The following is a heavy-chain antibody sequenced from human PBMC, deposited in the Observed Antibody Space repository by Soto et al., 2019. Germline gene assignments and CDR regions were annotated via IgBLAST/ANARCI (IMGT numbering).Heavy chain of an antibody. CDR2: SYYSGST. V-gene: IGHV4-59*01. Sequence: QVQLQESGPGLVKPSETLSLTCTVSGGSISSYYWSWIRQPPGKGLEWIGYSYYSGSTNYNPSLKRRVTISVDTSKSQFSRKLSSVTAADTAVYYCARDRIAADYWGQGTLVTVSS. J-gene: IGHJ4*02. CDR3: ARDRIAADY. D-gene: IGHD6-13*01. CDR1: GGSISSYY.